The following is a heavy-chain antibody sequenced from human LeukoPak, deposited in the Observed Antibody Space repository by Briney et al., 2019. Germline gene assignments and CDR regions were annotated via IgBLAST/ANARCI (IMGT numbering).Heavy chain of an antibody. D-gene: IGHD4-23*01. Sequence: PGGSLRLSCAASGFTFSSYAMSWVRQAPGKGLEWVSAISGSGGSTYYADSVKGRFTISRDNSRNTLYLQMNSLRAEDTAVYYCARGDGVYGGNEGWYYFDYWGQGTLVTVSS. V-gene: IGHV3-23*01. CDR3: ARGDGVYGGNEGWYYFDY. CDR2: ISGSGGST. J-gene: IGHJ4*02. CDR1: GFTFSSYA.